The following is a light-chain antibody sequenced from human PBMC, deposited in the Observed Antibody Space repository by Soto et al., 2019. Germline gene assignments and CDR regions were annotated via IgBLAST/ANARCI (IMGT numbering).Light chain of an antibody. Sequence: EIVLTQSPATLSLSPGERATLSCRASQSISSYLAWYQQKPGQAPRLLIYDASNRSTGIPDRVSGGGTGTHFTLTISSLVPEDVAVYCCQQRVNWPPTCGGGTKVEIK. V-gene: IGKV3-11*01. CDR3: QQRVNWPPT. CDR1: QSISSY. J-gene: IGKJ4*02. CDR2: DAS.